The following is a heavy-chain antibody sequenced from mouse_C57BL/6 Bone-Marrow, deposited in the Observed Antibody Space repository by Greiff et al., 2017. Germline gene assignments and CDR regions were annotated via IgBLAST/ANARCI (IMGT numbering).Heavy chain of an antibody. CDR1: GYAFSSYW. J-gene: IGHJ4*01. CDR3: ARTSRFYYYAMDY. CDR2: IYPGDGDT. Sequence: VQLQQSGAELVKPGASVKISCKASGYAFSSYWMNWVKQRPGKGLEWIGQIYPGDGDTNYNGKFKGKATLTADNSSSTAYMQLSSLTSEDSAVYFWARTSRFYYYAMDYWGQGTSVTGSS. V-gene: IGHV1-80*01.